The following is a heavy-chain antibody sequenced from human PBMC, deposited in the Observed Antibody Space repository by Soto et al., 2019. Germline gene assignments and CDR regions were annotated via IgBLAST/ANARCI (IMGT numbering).Heavy chain of an antibody. J-gene: IGHJ6*02. D-gene: IGHD3-10*01. Sequence: SETLSLTCTVSGGSFSSGSYYWSWIRQPPGKGLEWIGYIYYSGSTNYNPSLKSRVTISVDTSKNQFSLKLSSVTAADTAVYYCAREGIKMDVWGQGTTVTVSS. CDR2: IYYSGST. V-gene: IGHV4-61*01. CDR3: AREGIKMDV. CDR1: GGSFSSGSYY.